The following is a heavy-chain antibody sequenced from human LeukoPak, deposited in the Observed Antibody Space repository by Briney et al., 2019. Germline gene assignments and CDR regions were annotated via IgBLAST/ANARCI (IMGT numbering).Heavy chain of an antibody. CDR2: ISSSSSYI. Sequence: GGSLRLSCAASGFTFSSYSMNWVRQAPGKGLEWVSSISSSSSYIYYADSVKDRFTISRDNAKNSLYLQMNSLRAEDTAVYYCARADGYSYGYDDYWGQGTLVTVSS. CDR3: ARADGYSYGYDDY. CDR1: GFTFSSYS. J-gene: IGHJ4*02. V-gene: IGHV3-21*01. D-gene: IGHD5-18*01.